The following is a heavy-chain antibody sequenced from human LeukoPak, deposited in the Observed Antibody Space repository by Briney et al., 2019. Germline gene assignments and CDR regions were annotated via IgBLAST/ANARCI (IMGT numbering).Heavy chain of an antibody. D-gene: IGHD3-10*01. CDR3: ARDVGSGGGTFPTYHFDF. CDR1: GGSIRSYF. V-gene: IGHV4-4*07. Sequence: PSEPLSLTCTVSGGSIRSYFWDWIRQPAGKGKGWIGRIYSSGDTNYNPSLKGRVTMSVDTSKNQFSLRLSSLTAADTAAYYCARDVGSGGGTFPTYHFDFWGQGTLVTVSS. CDR2: IYSSGDT. J-gene: IGHJ4*02.